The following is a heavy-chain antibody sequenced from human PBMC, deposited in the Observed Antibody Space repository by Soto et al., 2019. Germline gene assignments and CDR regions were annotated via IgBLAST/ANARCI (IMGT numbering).Heavy chain of an antibody. CDR2: IIPILGIA. J-gene: IGHJ6*03. V-gene: IGHV1-69*02. CDR3: ASGVDWLSNYYYYMDV. D-gene: IGHD3-3*01. Sequence: QVQLVQSGAEVKKPGSSVKVSCKASGGTFSSYTISWVRQAPGQGLEWMGRIIPILGIANYAQKFQGRVTITADKSTSTAYMELSSLRSEDTAVYYCASGVDWLSNYYYYMDVCGNGTTVTVSS. CDR1: GGTFSSYT.